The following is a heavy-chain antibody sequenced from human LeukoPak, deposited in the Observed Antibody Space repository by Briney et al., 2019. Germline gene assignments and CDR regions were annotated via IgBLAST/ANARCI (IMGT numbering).Heavy chain of an antibody. J-gene: IGHJ4*02. D-gene: IGHD3-10*01. V-gene: IGHV1-69*13. CDR3: ASDRRPLYGSGSHPLDY. CDR1: GGTFGSYA. Sequence: ASVKVSCKASGGTFGSYAISWVRQAPGQGLEWMGGIIPIFGTANYAQKFQGRVTITADESTSTAYMELSSLRSEDTVVYYCASDRRPLYGSGSHPLDYWGQGTLVTVSS. CDR2: IIPIFGTA.